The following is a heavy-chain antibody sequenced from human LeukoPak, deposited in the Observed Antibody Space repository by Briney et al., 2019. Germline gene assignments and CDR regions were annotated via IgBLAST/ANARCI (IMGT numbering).Heavy chain of an antibody. CDR2: LFYSGNT. CDR1: GGSISSYY. J-gene: IGHJ4*02. Sequence: SETLSLTCTVSGGSISSYYWSWIRQPPGKGLEWIGSLFYSGNTNYNPSLKSRVTISLDTSKNQVSLKLSSVTAADTADYYCARGSSPFDHWGQGTLVTVSS. CDR3: ARGSSPFDH. V-gene: IGHV4-59*08.